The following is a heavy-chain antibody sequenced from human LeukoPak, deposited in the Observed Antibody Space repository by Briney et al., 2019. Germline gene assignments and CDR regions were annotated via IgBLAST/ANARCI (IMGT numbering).Heavy chain of an antibody. V-gene: IGHV3-23*01. CDR2: ISGSGGST. J-gene: IGHJ5*02. Sequence: GGSLRLSCAASGFTFSSYTMNWVRQAPGKGLEWVSAISGSGGSTYYADSVKGRFTISRDNSKNTLYLQMNSLRAEDTAVYYCAKDPWIAAAGTGWFDPWGQGTLVTVSS. CDR1: GFTFSSYT. D-gene: IGHD6-13*01. CDR3: AKDPWIAAAGTGWFDP.